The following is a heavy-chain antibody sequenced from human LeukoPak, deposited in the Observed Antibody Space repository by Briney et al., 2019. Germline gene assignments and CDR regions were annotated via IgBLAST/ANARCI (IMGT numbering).Heavy chain of an antibody. J-gene: IGHJ3*02. V-gene: IGHV1-69*10. Sequence: SVKVSCKASGGTFSNYAISWVRQAPGQGLEWMGGIIPILGIANYAQKFQGRVTITADKSTSTAYMELSSLRSEDTAVYYCARDYGAFDIWGQGTMVTVSS. CDR1: GGTFSNYA. CDR3: ARDYGAFDI. CDR2: IIPILGIA. D-gene: IGHD3-16*01.